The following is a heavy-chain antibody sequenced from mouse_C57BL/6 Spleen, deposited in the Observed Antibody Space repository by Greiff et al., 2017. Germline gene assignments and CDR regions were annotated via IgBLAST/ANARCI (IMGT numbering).Heavy chain of an antibody. CDR1: GFSLTSYG. Sequence: VHLVESGPGLVQPSQSLSITCTVSGFSLTSYGVHWVRQSPGKGLEWLGVIWSGGSTDYNAAFISRLSISKDNSKSQVFFKMNSLQADDTAIYYCARKRYFDYDDYAMDYWGQGTSVTVSS. D-gene: IGHD2-4*01. CDR3: ARKRYFDYDDYAMDY. CDR2: IWSGGST. V-gene: IGHV2-2*01. J-gene: IGHJ4*01.